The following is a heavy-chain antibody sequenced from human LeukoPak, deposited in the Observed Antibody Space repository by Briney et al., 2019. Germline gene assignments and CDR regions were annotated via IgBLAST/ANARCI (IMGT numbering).Heavy chain of an antibody. J-gene: IGHJ6*02. D-gene: IGHD2-2*01. CDR3: ARLKCISTTCPSRYVMDV. CDR1: GGSISSYY. CDR2: IYYSGST. Sequence: SETLSLTCSGSGGSISSYYWSWIRQPPGKGLEYIGYIYYSGSTNYNPSLKSRVTISVDTSKDQFSLNLTSVTAADTAVYYCARLKCISTTCPSRYVMDVWGQGTTVTVSS. V-gene: IGHV4-59*01.